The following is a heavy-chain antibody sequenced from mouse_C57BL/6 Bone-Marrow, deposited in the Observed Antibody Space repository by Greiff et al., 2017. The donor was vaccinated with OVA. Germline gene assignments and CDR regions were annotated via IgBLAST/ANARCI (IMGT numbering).Heavy chain of an antibody. CDR2: ISYDGSN. V-gene: IGHV3-6*01. CDR1: GYSITSGYY. Sequence: EVQLQQSGPGLVKPSQSLSLTCSVPGYSITSGYYWNWIRQFPGNKLEWMGYISYDGSNNYNPSLKNRISITRDTSKNQFFLKLNSVTTEDTATYYCASGGSSLDYWGQGTTLTVSS. CDR3: ASGGSSLDY. J-gene: IGHJ2*01. D-gene: IGHD1-1*01.